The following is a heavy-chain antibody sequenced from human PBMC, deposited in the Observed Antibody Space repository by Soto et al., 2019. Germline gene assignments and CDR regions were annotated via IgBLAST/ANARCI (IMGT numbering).Heavy chain of an antibody. J-gene: IGHJ5*02. CDR2: IYYSGST. CDR1: DGSNSSFF. CDR3: ARSVDP. Sequence: PSGTLSHTFIVSDGSNSSFFWNWIRQPPGKGLEWIGYIYYSGSTYYNPSLKSRVTISVDTSKNQFSLKLSSVTAADTAVYYCARSVDPWGQGTLVTVSS. V-gene: IGHV4-59*06.